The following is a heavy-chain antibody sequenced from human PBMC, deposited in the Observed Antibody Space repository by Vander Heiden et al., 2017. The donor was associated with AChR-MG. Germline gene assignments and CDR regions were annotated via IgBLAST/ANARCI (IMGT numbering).Heavy chain of an antibody. J-gene: IGHJ3*02. Sequence: PSETLSLTCTVSGGSISSSSYYWGWIRQPPGKGLEWIGSIHYSGSTYYNPYLKSRVTISEDTSKNQFSLKLSSVTAEDTAVYYCAREGEYCGGDCYARGAFDIWGQGTMVTVSS. CDR1: GGSISSSSYY. CDR3: AREGEYCGGDCYARGAFDI. V-gene: IGHV4-39*02. D-gene: IGHD2-21*02. CDR2: IHYSGST.